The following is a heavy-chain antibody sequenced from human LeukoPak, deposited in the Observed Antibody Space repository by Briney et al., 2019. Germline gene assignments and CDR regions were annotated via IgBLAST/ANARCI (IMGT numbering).Heavy chain of an antibody. D-gene: IGHD6-19*01. J-gene: IGHJ4*02. Sequence: PGGSLRLSCAASGFTFSNFGMHWVRQAPGKGLEWVAVISSDGSDAFYADSVKGRFTISRDNSKNTLYLQMNSLRAEDTAVYYCARILSSAWGELGYWGQGTLVTVSS. V-gene: IGHV3-30*03. CDR2: ISSDGSDA. CDR3: ARILSSAWGELGY. CDR1: GFTFSNFG.